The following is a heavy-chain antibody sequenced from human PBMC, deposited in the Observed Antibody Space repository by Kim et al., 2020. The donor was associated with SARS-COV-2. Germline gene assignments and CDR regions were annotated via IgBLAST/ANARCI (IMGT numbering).Heavy chain of an antibody. CDR3: ARAGEGFGELLTYYYYYYGMDV. V-gene: IGHV3-21*01. CDR1: GFTFSSYS. CDR2: ISSSSSYI. D-gene: IGHD3-10*01. J-gene: IGHJ6*02. Sequence: GGSLRLSCAASGFTFSSYSMNWVRQAPGKGLEWVSSISSSSSYIYYADSVKGRFTISRDNAKNSLYLQMNSLRAEDTAVYYCARAGEGFGELLTYYYYYYGMDVWGRGTTVTVSS.